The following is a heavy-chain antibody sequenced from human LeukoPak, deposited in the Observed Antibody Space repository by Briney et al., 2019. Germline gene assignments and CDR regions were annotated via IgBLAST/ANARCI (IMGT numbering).Heavy chain of an antibody. V-gene: IGHV1-69*05. CDR2: IIPIFGTA. J-gene: IGHJ4*02. CDR3: ARDMLEGFFDY. D-gene: IGHD2-8*01. CDR1: GGTFSSYA. Sequence: ASVKVSCKASGGTFSSYAISWVRQAPGQGLEWMGRIIPIFGTANYAQKFQGRVTITTDESTSTAYMELSSLRSEDTVVYYCARDMLEGFFDYWGQGTLVTVSS.